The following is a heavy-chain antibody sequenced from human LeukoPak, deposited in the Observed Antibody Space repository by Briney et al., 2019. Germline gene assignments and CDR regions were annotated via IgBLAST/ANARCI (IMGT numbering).Heavy chain of an antibody. Sequence: PSETLSLTCAVSGGSFSGYYWSWIRQPPGKGLEWMGEINHSGSTNYNPSLKSRVTISVDTSKNQFSLKLSSVTAADTAVYYCARGLAARTSPLGYWGQGTLVTVSS. J-gene: IGHJ4*02. CDR1: GGSFSGYY. CDR3: ARGLAARTSPLGY. D-gene: IGHD6-6*01. V-gene: IGHV4-34*01. CDR2: INHSGST.